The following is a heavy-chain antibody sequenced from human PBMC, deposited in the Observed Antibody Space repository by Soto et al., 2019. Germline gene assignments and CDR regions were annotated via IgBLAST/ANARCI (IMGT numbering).Heavy chain of an antibody. CDR3: ARLLLGYCSGGSCYYYYGMDV. V-gene: IGHV5-51*01. CDR1: GYSFTSYW. J-gene: IGHJ6*02. Sequence: GESLKISCKGSGYSFTSYWIGWVRQMPGKGLEWMGIIYPGDSDTRYSPSFQGQVTISADKSITTAYLQWRSLKASDTAMYYCARLLLGYCSGGSCYYYYGMDVWRQGTTVTVSS. CDR2: IYPGDSDT. D-gene: IGHD2-15*01.